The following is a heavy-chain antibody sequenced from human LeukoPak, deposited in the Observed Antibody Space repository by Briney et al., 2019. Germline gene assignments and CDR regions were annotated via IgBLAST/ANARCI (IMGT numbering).Heavy chain of an antibody. V-gene: IGHV1-2*02. D-gene: IGHD3-16*01. Sequence: AASVKVSCKASGYTFTGYYMHWVRQAPGQGLEWMGWINPNSGGTNYAQKFQGRVTMTTDTSTSTAYMELRSLRSDDTAVYYCARDIEADYVWGSYYDYWGQGTLVTVSS. CDR3: ARDIEADYVWGSYYDY. J-gene: IGHJ4*02. CDR1: GYTFTGYY. CDR2: INPNSGGT.